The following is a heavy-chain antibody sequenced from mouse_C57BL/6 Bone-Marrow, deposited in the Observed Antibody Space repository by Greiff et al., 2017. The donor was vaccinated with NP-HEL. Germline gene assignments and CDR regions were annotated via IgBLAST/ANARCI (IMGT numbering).Heavy chain of an antibody. D-gene: IGHD2-1*01. J-gene: IGHJ4*01. Sequence: VKLMESGAELARPGASVKLSCKASGYTFTSYGISWVKQRTGQGLEWIGEIYPRSGNTYYNEKFKGKATLTADKSSSTAYMELRSLTSEDSAVYFCAVYPYYYAMDYWGQGTSVTVSS. CDR3: AVYPYYYAMDY. V-gene: IGHV1-81*01. CDR2: IYPRSGNT. CDR1: GYTFTSYG.